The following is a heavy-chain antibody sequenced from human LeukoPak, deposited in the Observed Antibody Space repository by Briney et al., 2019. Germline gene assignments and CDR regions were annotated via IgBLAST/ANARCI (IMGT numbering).Heavy chain of an antibody. CDR3: ARGAYYYED. V-gene: IGHV3-48*01. J-gene: IGHJ4*02. Sequence: GGSLRLSCAASGFTFSSYSMNWVSQAPGKGLEWVSYISSSSSTIYYADSVKGRFTISRDNAKNSLYLQMNSLRAEDTAVYYCARGAYYYEDWGQGTLVTVSS. CDR2: ISSSSSTI. CDR1: GFTFSSYS. D-gene: IGHD3-22*01.